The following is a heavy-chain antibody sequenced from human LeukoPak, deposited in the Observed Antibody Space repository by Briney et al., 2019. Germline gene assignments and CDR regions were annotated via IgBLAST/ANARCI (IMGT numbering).Heavy chain of an antibody. CDR3: ARAGTIFGVAFNDY. V-gene: IGHV3-33*01. J-gene: IGHJ4*02. D-gene: IGHD3-3*01. Sequence: SGRSLRLSCAASGFTFSSYGMHWVRQAPGKGLEWVAVIWYDGSNKYYADSVKGRFTISRDNSKNTLYLQMNSLRAEDTAVYYCARAGTIFGVAFNDYWGQGTLVTVSS. CDR2: IWYDGSNK. CDR1: GFTFSSYG.